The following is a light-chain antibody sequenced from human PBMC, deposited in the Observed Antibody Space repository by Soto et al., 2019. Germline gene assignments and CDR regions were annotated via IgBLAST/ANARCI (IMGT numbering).Light chain of an antibody. J-gene: IGKJ3*01. CDR3: QYPWK. Sequence: EIPFTQSPSTLSASAGERATLSCRASQSVSNYLAWYQQKPGKAPRLLIYEASSRATGIPARFSGSGSGTDFTRLISSVEPDDFGLYYCQYPWKFGPGTKVDI. CDR2: EAS. V-gene: IGKV3-11*01. CDR1: QSVSNY.